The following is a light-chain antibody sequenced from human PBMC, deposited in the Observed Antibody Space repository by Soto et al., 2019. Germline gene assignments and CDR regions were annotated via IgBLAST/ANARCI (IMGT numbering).Light chain of an antibody. J-gene: IGKJ2*01. CDR3: QQSGASPIT. CDR1: QTISRSH. Sequence: EIVLTQSPGTLSLSPGEGATLSCRASQTISRSHLAWYQQKPGQAPRLLIYDASTRASGTPDRFSGSGSGTDFTLTISSLEAADFAVYYCQQSGASPITFGQGTRLETK. CDR2: DAS. V-gene: IGKV3-20*01.